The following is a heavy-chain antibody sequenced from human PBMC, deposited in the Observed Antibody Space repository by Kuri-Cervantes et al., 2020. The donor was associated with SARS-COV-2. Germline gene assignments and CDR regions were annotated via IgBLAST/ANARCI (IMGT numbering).Heavy chain of an antibody. V-gene: IGHV1-18*01. D-gene: IGHD6-13*01. CDR3: ARDRIAAAGFSCQEY. CDR2: ISAYNGNT. J-gene: IGHJ4*02. Sequence: ASVKVTCKASGDPFTRYGISWVRQAPGQGLEWMGWISAYNGNTNYAQKLQGRVTMTTDTSTSTAYMELRSLRSDHTAVYYCARDRIAAAGFSCQEYWGQGTLVTVSS. CDR1: GDPFTRYG.